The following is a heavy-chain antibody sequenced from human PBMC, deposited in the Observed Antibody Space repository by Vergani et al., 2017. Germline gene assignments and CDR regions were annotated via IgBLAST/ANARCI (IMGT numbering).Heavy chain of an antibody. Sequence: QVQLQESGPGLVKPSQTLSLTCTVSGGSISSGSYYWSWIRQPAGKGLEWIGRIYTSGSTNYNPSLKSRVTISVDTSKNKFSLKLSSVTAADTAVYYCARAGVAGEIDYWGQGTVVTVSS. CDR2: IYTSGST. CDR1: GGSISSGSYY. CDR3: ARAGVAGEIDY. D-gene: IGHD1-14*01. V-gene: IGHV4-61*02. J-gene: IGHJ4*02.